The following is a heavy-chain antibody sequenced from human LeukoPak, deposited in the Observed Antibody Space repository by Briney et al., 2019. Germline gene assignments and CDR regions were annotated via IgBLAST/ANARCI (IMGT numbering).Heavy chain of an antibody. V-gene: IGHV3-7*01. CDR3: ARDGRWINYYDGSAPL. CDR1: GFTFSSYW. Sequence: PGGSLRLSCAASGFTFSSYWMSWVRQAPGKGLEWVANIKQDGSEKYYVDSVKGRFTISRDNAKNSLYLQMNSLRVEDTAVYYCARDGRWINYYDGSAPLWGQGTLVTVSS. CDR2: IKQDGSEK. D-gene: IGHD3-22*01. J-gene: IGHJ4*02.